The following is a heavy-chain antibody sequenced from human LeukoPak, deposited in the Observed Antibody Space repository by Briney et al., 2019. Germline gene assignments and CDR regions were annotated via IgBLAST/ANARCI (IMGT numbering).Heavy chain of an antibody. D-gene: IGHD3-10*01. J-gene: IGHJ4*02. CDR1: GFPFSSYG. CDR2: IPYDGSDK. Sequence: GGSLRLSCAASGFPFSSYGMHWVRQAPGKGLEWVAFIPYDGSDKFYADSVKGRFTISRDNSKNTLYLQMNSLRAEDTAVYYCARDRRFGESALDYWGQGTLVTVSS. V-gene: IGHV3-30*02. CDR3: ARDRRFGESALDY.